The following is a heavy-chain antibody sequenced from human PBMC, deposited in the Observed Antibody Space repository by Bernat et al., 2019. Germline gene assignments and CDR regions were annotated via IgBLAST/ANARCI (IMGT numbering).Heavy chain of an antibody. J-gene: IGHJ4*02. CDR3: TTGATI. D-gene: IGHD5-12*01. Sequence: EVQLVESGGGLVKPGGSLRLSCTATGFTFSDAWMSWVRQAPGKGLEWVGRFKSKSDGETIDYAAPAKGRFTVSRDDSRNTVYLQMNGLKIEDTAIYYCTTGATIWGQGTLVTVSS. V-gene: IGHV3-15*01. CDR1: GFTFSDAW. CDR2: FKSKSDGETI.